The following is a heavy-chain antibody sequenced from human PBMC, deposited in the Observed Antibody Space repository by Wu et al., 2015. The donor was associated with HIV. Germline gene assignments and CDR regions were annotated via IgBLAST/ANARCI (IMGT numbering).Heavy chain of an antibody. D-gene: IGHD3-22*01. V-gene: IGHV1-69*11. CDR1: EGTFTNYA. J-gene: IGHJ1*01. CDR3: AREGEEKNSDRSGYYAYLQI. CDR2: IIPNHGGA. Sequence: QVHLVQSGAEVKKPGSFVKVYCKPSEGTFTNYAFNWVRQAPGKGFEWMGRIIPNHGGANYAEKFEGRVTITADEATNTAYMDLSRLRSEDTAIYYCAREGEEKNSDRSGYYAYLQIWGQGSQITVSS.